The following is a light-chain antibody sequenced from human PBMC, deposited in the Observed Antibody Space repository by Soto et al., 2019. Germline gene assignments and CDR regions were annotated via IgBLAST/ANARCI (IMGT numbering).Light chain of an antibody. Sequence: QSALTQPASVSGSPGQSITISCTGTSSDVDAYNFVSWHQQHPGKAPKLMIYNVYDRPSGISYRFSGSKSGNTASLTISGLQGEDEADYYCSAYTGSRTYVFGTGTKLTVL. V-gene: IGLV2-14*03. J-gene: IGLJ1*01. CDR2: NVY. CDR1: SSDVDAYNF. CDR3: SAYTGSRTYV.